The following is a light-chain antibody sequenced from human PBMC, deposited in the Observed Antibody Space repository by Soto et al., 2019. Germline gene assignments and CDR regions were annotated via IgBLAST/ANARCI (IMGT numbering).Light chain of an antibody. J-gene: IGKJ4*01. CDR1: QGVSSN. Sequence: EIVLTQSPATLSVSQGERATLSCRASQGVSSNLAWYQQKRGQAPRLLIYGASTRATGIPARFSGSGSGIECTHTISTLPPEVFGVYDCQQYNNCPTLSFRGGTKVEIK. CDR2: GAS. CDR3: QQYNNCPTLS. V-gene: IGKV3-15*01.